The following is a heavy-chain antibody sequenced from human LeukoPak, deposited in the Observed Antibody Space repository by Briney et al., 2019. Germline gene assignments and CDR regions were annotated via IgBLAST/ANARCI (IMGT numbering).Heavy chain of an antibody. V-gene: IGHV1-24*01. CDR1: GYTLTELS. J-gene: IGHJ6*02. D-gene: IGHD3-9*01. Sequence: GASVKVSCKVSGYTLTELSMHWVRQAPGKGLEWMGAFDPEDGETIYAQKFQGRVTMTEDTSTDTAYMELSSLRSEDTAVYYCATEFGAREKLLRYFDWYYGMDVWGQGTTVTVSS. CDR2: FDPEDGET. CDR3: ATEFGAREKLLRYFDWYYGMDV.